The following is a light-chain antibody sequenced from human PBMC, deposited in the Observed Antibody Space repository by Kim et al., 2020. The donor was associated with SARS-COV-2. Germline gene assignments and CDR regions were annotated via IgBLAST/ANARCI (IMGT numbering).Light chain of an antibody. J-gene: IGKJ5*01. CDR2: GAS. CDR1: QSVSSSY. V-gene: IGKV3-20*01. Sequence: SAGQRASLAGRASQSVSSSYRAWHQQKRGQARRVLIYGASSRATGIPDRFSASGSGPDFTLTISRLEPEDFAVYYCQQYAYSPITFGQGTRLEIK. CDR3: QQYAYSPIT.